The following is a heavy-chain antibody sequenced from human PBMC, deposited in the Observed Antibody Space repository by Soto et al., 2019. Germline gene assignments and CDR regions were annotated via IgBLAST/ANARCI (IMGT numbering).Heavy chain of an antibody. V-gene: IGHV3-66*01. Sequence: GGSLRLSCAASGFTVSSNYMSWVRQAPGKGLEWVSVIYSGGSTYYADSVKGRFTISRDNSKNTLYLQMNSLRAEDTAVYYCASGLGYCSGGSCSHYYYYYMDVWGKGTTVTVSS. D-gene: IGHD2-15*01. CDR3: ASGLGYCSGGSCSHYYYYYMDV. CDR2: IYSGGST. J-gene: IGHJ6*03. CDR1: GFTVSSNY.